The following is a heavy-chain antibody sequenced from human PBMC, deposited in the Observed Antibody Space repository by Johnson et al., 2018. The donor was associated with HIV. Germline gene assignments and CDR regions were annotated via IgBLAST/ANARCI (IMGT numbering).Heavy chain of an antibody. CDR2: IKEHGSEK. J-gene: IGHJ3*02. V-gene: IGHV3-7*05. Sequence: VQLVESGGGLVQPGGSLRLSCAASGFTFSGSWMSWVRQAPGKGLEWVANIKEHGSEKYYVDSVKGRFTISRDNAKNSLYLQMNSLRADDTAVYYCPSLAVAGTLISAFDIWGQGTMVTVSS. CDR3: PSLAVAGTLISAFDI. D-gene: IGHD6-19*01. CDR1: GFTFSGSW.